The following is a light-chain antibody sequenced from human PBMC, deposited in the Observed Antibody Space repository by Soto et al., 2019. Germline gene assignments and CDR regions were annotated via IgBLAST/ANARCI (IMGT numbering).Light chain of an antibody. J-gene: IGLJ1*01. CDR1: SSDVGGYNH. Sequence: QSVLTQPASVSGSPGQSITISCTGSSSDVGGYNHVSWYQQHPGKAPKLMIYEVSDRPSGVSNRFSGSKSGNTASLTISGLQAEDEADYYCGSYTGKSTPYVFGTGTKLTVL. V-gene: IGLV2-14*01. CDR3: GSYTGKSTPYV. CDR2: EVS.